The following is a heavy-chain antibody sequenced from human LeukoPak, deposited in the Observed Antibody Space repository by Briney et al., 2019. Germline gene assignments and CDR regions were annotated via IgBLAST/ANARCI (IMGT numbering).Heavy chain of an antibody. V-gene: IGHV3-21*01. CDR2: ISSSSSYI. CDR3: ARGGAGIFGTDY. D-gene: IGHD3-3*01. CDR1: GFSFSNAW. J-gene: IGHJ4*02. Sequence: GGSLRLSCATSGFSFSNAWMNWVRQAPGKGLEWVSSISSSSSYIYYADSVKGRFTISRDNAKNSLYLQMNSLRAEDTAVYYCARGGAGIFGTDYWGQGTLVTVSS.